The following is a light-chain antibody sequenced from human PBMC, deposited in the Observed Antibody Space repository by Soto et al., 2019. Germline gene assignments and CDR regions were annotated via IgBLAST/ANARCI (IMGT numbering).Light chain of an antibody. Sequence: QSALTQPASGSGSPGQSITISCTGTSSDVGGYNYVSWYQQHPGKAPKLMIYEVSNRPSGVSNRFSGSKSGNTASLTISGXXXXXXXXXXCSSYTSSSTLVVFGGGTKL. CDR2: EVS. J-gene: IGLJ3*02. CDR1: SSDVGGYNY. V-gene: IGLV2-14*01. CDR3: SSYTSSSTLVV.